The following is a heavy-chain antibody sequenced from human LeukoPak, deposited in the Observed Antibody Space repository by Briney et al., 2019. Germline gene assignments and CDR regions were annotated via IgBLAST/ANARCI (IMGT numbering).Heavy chain of an antibody. CDR1: GYSFMTYW. CDR2: IYPGDSDT. J-gene: IGHJ3*02. Sequence: GGSLKISCQASGYSFMTYWIGWVRQMPGKGLEWMAIIYPGDSDTKYSPSFQDQVTISADKSINTAYLHWRSLKASDTAMCYCARLSMIDTFDIWGLGTVVTVSS. V-gene: IGHV5-51*01. CDR3: ARLSMIDTFDI. D-gene: IGHD3-22*01.